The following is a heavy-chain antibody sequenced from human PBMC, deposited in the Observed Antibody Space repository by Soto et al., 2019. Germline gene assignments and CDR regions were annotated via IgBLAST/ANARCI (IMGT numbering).Heavy chain of an antibody. J-gene: IGHJ3*02. CDR2: INPNSGGT. D-gene: IGHD2-2*01. CDR1: GYTFTGYY. CDR3: ARDCSSTSCRGSAFDI. Sequence: ASVKVSCKASGYTFTGYYMHWVRQAPGQGLEWMGWINPNSGGTNYAQKFQGWVTMTRDTSISTAYMELSRLRSDDTAVYYCARDCSSTSCRGSAFDIWGQGTMVTVSS. V-gene: IGHV1-2*04.